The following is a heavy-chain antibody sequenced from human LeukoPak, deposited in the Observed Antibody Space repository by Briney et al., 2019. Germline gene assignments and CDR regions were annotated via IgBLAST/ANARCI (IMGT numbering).Heavy chain of an antibody. CDR2: NNGDGSTT. J-gene: IGHJ5*02. V-gene: IGHV3-74*01. D-gene: IGHD2-15*01. CDR1: GFILSGYW. Sequence: GGSLRLSCVASGFILSGYWMYLVRQAPGKGLMYISRNNGDGSTTNYADVVKGRFTMSRDNVKNTLYLQMNSLRVEDTAVYYCARDPRNVGLAPWGQGTLVTVSS. CDR3: ARDPRNVGLAP.